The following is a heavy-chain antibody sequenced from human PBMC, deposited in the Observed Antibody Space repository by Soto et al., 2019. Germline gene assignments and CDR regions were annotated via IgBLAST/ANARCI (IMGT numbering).Heavy chain of an antibody. J-gene: IGHJ3*02. CDR1: GFTFSSYW. V-gene: IGHV3-7*01. CDR3: AREVCSGTSCSRAGAFDI. Sequence: PGGSLRLSCAASGFTFSSYWMSWVRQAPGKGLEWVANIKQDGSEKYYVDSVKGRFTISRDNAKNSLYLQMNSLRAEDTAVFYCAREVCSGTSCSRAGAFDIWGQGTMVTVSS. CDR2: IKQDGSEK. D-gene: IGHD2-2*01.